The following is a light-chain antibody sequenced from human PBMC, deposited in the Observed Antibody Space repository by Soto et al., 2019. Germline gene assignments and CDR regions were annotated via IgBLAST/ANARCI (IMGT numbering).Light chain of an antibody. J-gene: IGKJ3*01. CDR3: MQSADLPLT. CDR1: QSLVGSDRQTD. V-gene: IGKV2D-29*02. CDR2: AVS. Sequence: DIVMAQSPPSLSVTPGRPASMSCKSSQSLVGSDRQTDWSWYVQKAGQSPQLLIYAVSKRSPGVRERFTGSGSATDFTLTISRVEAEDVGNYYCMQSADLPLTVGPGTRVDI.